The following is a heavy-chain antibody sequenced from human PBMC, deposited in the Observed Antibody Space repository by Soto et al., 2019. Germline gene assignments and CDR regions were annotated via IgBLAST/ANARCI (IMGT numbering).Heavy chain of an antibody. CDR2: ISGSGGST. CDR1: GFTFSNYA. D-gene: IGHD3-22*01. CDR3: ARELPSYYYDSSGYDY. V-gene: IGHV3-23*01. J-gene: IGHJ4*02. Sequence: GGSLRLSCAASGFTFSNYAMNWVRQAPGKGLEWVSGISGSGGSTYFAGSVKGRFTISRDNSKNTLYLQMNSLRAEDTVVYYCARELPSYYYDSSGYDYWGQGTLVTVSS.